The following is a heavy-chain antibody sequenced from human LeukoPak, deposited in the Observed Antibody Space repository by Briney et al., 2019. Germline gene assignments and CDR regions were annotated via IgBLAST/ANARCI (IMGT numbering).Heavy chain of an antibody. V-gene: IGHV3-23*01. D-gene: IGHD2-15*01. J-gene: IGHJ4*02. CDR2: ISGSGGST. CDR3: AKRGTRQLLQKYYFDC. Sequence: TGGSLRLSCAASGFTFSSYAMSWVRQAPGKGLEWVSAISGSGGSTYYADSVKGRFTISRDNSKNTLYLQMNSLRAEDTAVYYCAKRGTRQLLQKYYFDCWGQGTLVTVSS. CDR1: GFTFSSYA.